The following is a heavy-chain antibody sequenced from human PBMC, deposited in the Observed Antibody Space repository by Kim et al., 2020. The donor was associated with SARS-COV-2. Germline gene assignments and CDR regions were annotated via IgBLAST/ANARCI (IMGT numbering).Heavy chain of an antibody. CDR3: ARDVRGYSSGWYRYFDY. D-gene: IGHD6-19*01. Sequence: ASVKVSCKASGYTFTSYGISWVRQAPGQGLEWMGWISAYNGNTNYAQKLQGRVTMTTDTSTSTAYMELRSLRSDDTAVYYCARDVRGYSSGWYRYFDYWGQGTLVTVSS. V-gene: IGHV1-18*01. CDR1: GYTFTSYG. J-gene: IGHJ4*02. CDR2: ISAYNGNT.